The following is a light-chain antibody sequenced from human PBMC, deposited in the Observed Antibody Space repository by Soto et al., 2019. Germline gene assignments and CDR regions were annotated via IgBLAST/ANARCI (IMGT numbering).Light chain of an antibody. V-gene: IGKV1-39*01. Sequence: DIQMTQSPSSLSASVGDRVTITCRASQNIGTYLNWYQQKPGKAPTVLIYTASTLQSGVPSRFSGSGSGTDFTLTINSLQPVDSATYYCHQSYSSLVYTFGPGTKLEIK. CDR3: HQSYSSLVYT. CDR1: QNIGTY. J-gene: IGKJ2*01. CDR2: TAS.